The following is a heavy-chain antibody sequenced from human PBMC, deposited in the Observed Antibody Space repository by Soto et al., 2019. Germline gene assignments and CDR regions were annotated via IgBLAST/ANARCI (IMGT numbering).Heavy chain of an antibody. CDR3: ARDSATPFDY. CDR1: GGTFSSYT. Sequence: QVQLVQSGAEVKKPGSSVKVSCKASGGTFSSYTISWVRQAPGQGLEWMGRIIPILGIANHAQKFQGRVTITADKSTSTAYMQLSSLRSEDTAVYYCARDSATPFDYWGQGTLVTVSS. CDR2: IIPILGIA. V-gene: IGHV1-69*08. D-gene: IGHD2-15*01. J-gene: IGHJ4*02.